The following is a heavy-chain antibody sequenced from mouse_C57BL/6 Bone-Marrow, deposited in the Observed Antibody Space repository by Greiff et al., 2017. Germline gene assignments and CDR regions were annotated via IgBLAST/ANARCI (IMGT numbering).Heavy chain of an antibody. J-gene: IGHJ2*01. CDR1: GFNIKDYY. CDR2: IDPEDGET. V-gene: IGHV14-2*01. Sequence: EVQLQQSGAELVKPGASVKLSCTASGFNIKDYYMHWVKQRTEQGLEWIGRIDPEDGETKYAQKFPGKATITADTSYNTAYLQLSSLTSEDTAVYYCAIGWDYYFDYWGQGTTLTVSS. D-gene: IGHD4-1*01. CDR3: AIGWDYYFDY.